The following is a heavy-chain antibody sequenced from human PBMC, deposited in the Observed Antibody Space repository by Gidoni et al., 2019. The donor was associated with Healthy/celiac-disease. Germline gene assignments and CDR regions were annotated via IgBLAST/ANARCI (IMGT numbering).Heavy chain of an antibody. CDR2: IYTSGST. CDR3: ARDTYDSSGYYYGTFDY. CDR1: GGSISSGSYY. V-gene: IGHV4-61*02. D-gene: IGHD3-22*01. J-gene: IGHJ4*02. Sequence: QVQLQESGPGLVKPSQTLSLTCTVSGGSISSGSYYWSWIRQPAGKGLAWIGRIYTSGSTNYNPSLKSRVTISVDTSKNQFSLKLSSVTAADTAVYYCARDTYDSSGYYYGTFDYWGQGTLVTVSS.